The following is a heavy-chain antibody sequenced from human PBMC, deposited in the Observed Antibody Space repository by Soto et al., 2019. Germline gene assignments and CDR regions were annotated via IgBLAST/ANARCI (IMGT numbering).Heavy chain of an antibody. V-gene: IGHV3-23*01. CDR1: GFTFSSYA. CDR3: AKVPRPSPDYYMDV. Sequence: EVQLLESGGGLVQPGGSLRLSCAASGFTFSSYAMSWVRQAPGKGLEWVSAISGSGGSTCYADSVKGRFTISRDNSKNTLYLQMNSLRAEETAVYYCAKVPRPSPDYYMDVWGKGTTVTVSS. J-gene: IGHJ6*03. CDR2: ISGSGGST. D-gene: IGHD6-6*01.